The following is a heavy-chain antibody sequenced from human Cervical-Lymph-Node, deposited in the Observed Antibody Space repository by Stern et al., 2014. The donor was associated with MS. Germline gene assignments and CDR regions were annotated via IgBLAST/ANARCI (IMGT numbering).Heavy chain of an antibody. J-gene: IGHJ5*02. V-gene: IGHV1-69*06. CDR1: GD. CDR2: IIRPGGTA. D-gene: IGHD3-10*01. CDR3: ATGAGDNWFDP. Sequence: QEQLAQSGPDVKEPGSSVRVSSKASGDMSWLRQAPGLGLEYMGGIIRPGGTAHFTQRFQGRPTNTADKSMNTTHTELSSPGSDDTAIYYCATGAGDNWFDPWSQGTLVRVSS.